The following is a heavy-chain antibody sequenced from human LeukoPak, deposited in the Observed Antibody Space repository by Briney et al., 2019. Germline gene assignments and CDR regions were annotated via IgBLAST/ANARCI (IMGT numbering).Heavy chain of an antibody. J-gene: IGHJ2*01. CDR2: IHPSGRT. CDR1: GGSFSGYY. Sequence: SSETLSLTCAVYGGSFSGYYLTWIRQPPGKGLEWIGEIHPSGRTNYSPSLESRVTISLDTSKNQFSLKLSSVTAADTAVYYCARGYWYFDLWGRGTLVTVSS. CDR3: ARGYWYFDL. V-gene: IGHV4-34*01.